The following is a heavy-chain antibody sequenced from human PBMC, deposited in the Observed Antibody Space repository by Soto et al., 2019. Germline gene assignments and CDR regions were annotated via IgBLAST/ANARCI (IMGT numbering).Heavy chain of an antibody. CDR2: IYYSGST. Sequence: SETLSLTCTVSGGSISSYYWSWIRQPPGKGLEWIGYIYYSGSTNYNPSLKSRVTISVDTSKNQFSLKLSSVTAADTAVYYCARDVEDTAMGTFDYWGQGTLVTVSS. D-gene: IGHD5-18*01. CDR1: GGSISSYY. CDR3: ARDVEDTAMGTFDY. J-gene: IGHJ4*02. V-gene: IGHV4-59*12.